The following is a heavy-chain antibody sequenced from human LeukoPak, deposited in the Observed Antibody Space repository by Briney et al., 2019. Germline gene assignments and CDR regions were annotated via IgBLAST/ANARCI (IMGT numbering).Heavy chain of an antibody. V-gene: IGHV5-51*01. J-gene: IGHJ4*02. D-gene: IGHD6-19*01. CDR1: GSTFSKYW. CDR3: ARKSGIGWRL. CDR2: IYPGDHDT. Sequence: GESLQISCQGSGSTFSKYWIGWVRQPHGKGLEWMGIIYPGDHDTKYSPSFQGQVTITADTSNGTAYLQWTSLKAADRPIYLCARKSGIGWRLWGQGTLVTVSS.